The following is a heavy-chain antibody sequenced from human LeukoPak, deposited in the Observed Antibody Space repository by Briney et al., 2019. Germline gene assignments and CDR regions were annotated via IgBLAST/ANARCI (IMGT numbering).Heavy chain of an antibody. J-gene: IGHJ4*02. D-gene: IGHD6-13*01. CDR1: GFTFSSYW. Sequence: GGSLRLSCAATGFTFSSYWMSWVRQAPGKGLEWVANTKEDGNEKYYVDSVKGRFTISRDNAKNSLYLQMNSLRAEDTAVYYCARGIAAAATFDFWGQGTPVTVSS. CDR3: ARGIAAAATFDF. CDR2: TKEDGNEK. V-gene: IGHV3-7*01.